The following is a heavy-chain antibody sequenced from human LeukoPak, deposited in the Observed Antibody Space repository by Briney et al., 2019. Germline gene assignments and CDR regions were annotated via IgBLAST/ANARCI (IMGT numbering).Heavy chain of an antibody. CDR1: GFTFSSYG. CDR3: AKSLGITGTMYYYGMDV. D-gene: IGHD1-20*01. CDR2: ISYDGSDK. J-gene: IGHJ6*02. V-gene: IGHV3-30*18. Sequence: GGSLRLSCAASGFTFSSYGMHWVRQAPGKGLEWVAVISYDGSDKYYADSVKGRFTISRDNSKNTLYLRMNSLRAEDTAVYYCAKSLGITGTMYYYGMDVWGQGTTVTVSS.